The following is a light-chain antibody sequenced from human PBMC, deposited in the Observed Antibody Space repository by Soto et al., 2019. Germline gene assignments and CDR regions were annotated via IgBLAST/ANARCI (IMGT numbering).Light chain of an antibody. V-gene: IGKV4-1*01. CDR3: QKYYSTLPLT. Sequence: DIVMTQSPDSLAVSLGERATINCKSSQSVLYSSNNKNYLAWYQRKPGQHPKLLIYWASTRESGVPDRFSDSGSGTDFTHTISSLQADDVAVYYCQKYYSTLPLTFSGGTKVEIK. J-gene: IGKJ4*01. CDR2: WAS. CDR1: QSVLYSSNNKNY.